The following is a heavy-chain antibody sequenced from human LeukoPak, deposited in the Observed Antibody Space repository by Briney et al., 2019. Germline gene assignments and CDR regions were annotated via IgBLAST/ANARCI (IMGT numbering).Heavy chain of an antibody. Sequence: PSETLSLTCAVYGGSFSGYYWSWIRQPPGKGLEWIGEINHSGSTNYNPSLKSRVTISVDTSKNQFSLKLSSVTAADTAVYYCARHRGEGYYGSGSYFTYYMDVWGKGTTVTISS. D-gene: IGHD3-10*01. CDR2: INHSGST. V-gene: IGHV4-34*01. CDR3: ARHRGEGYYGSGSYFTYYMDV. CDR1: GGSFSGYY. J-gene: IGHJ6*03.